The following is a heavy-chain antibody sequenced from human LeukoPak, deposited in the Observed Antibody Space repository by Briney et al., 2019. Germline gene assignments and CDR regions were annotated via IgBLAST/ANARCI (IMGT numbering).Heavy chain of an antibody. CDR3: ARGGGLDV. J-gene: IGHJ6*02. CDR1: GFTFSSYW. D-gene: IGHD3-16*01. CDR2: INHNGNVN. V-gene: IGHV3-7*03. Sequence: GGSLRLSCAASGFTFSSYWMNWARQAPGKGLEWVASINHNGNVNYYVDSVKGRFTISRDNAKNSLYLQMSNLRAEDTAVYSCARGGGLDVWGQGATVTVSS.